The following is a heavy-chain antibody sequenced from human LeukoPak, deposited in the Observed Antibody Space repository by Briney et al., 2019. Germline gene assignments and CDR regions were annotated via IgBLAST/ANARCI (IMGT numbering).Heavy chain of an antibody. J-gene: IGHJ4*02. V-gene: IGHV1-2*02. D-gene: IGHD2-15*01. Sequence: ASVKVSCKASGYTFTGHYMHWVRQAPGQGLEWMGWINPNSGGTNYAQKFQGRVTMTRDTSISTAYMELSRLRSDDTAVYYCAREVVVVADLFDYWGQGTLVTVSS. CDR3: AREVVVVADLFDY. CDR1: GYTFTGHY. CDR2: INPNSGGT.